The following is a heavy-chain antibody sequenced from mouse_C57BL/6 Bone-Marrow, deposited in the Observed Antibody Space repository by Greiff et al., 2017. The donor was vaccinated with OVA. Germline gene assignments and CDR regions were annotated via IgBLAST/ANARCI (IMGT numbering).Heavy chain of an antibody. CDR2: IRSKSNNYAT. CDR1: GFSFNTYA. CDR3: VRQPPIYYYGSTPYFDV. V-gene: IGHV10-1*01. J-gene: IGHJ1*03. Sequence: EVKVVESGGGLVQPKGSLKLSCAASGFSFNTYAMNWVRQAPGKGLEWVARIRSKSNNYATYYADSVKDRFTISRDDSESMLYLQMNNLKTEDTAMYYCVRQPPIYYYGSTPYFDVWGTGTTVTVSS. D-gene: IGHD1-1*01.